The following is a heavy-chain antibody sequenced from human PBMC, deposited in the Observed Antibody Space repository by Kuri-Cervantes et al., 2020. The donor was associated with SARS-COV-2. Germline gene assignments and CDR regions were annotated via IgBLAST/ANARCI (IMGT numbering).Heavy chain of an antibody. J-gene: IGHJ4*02. Sequence: LSLTCAASGFTFSSYGMHWVRQAPGKGLEWVSVIYSGGSTYYADSVKGRFTISRDNSKNTLYLQMNSLRAEDTAVYYCARGPDCSSTSCYLGFDYWGQGTLVTVSS. CDR3: ARGPDCSSTSCYLGFDY. V-gene: IGHV3-NL1*01. CDR1: GFTFSSYG. D-gene: IGHD2-2*01. CDR2: IYSGGST.